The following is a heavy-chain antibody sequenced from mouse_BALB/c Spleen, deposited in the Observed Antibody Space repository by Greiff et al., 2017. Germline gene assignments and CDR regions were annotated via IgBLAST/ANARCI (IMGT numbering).Heavy chain of an antibody. CDR2: IWAGGST. J-gene: IGHJ3*01. CDR3: AREWDYGNYWFAY. V-gene: IGHV2-9*02. Sequence: VKLVESGPGLVAPSQSLSITCTVSGFSLTRYGVHWVRQPPGKGLEWLGVIWAGGSTNYNSDLMSRLSIRKDNSKSQVFLKMNSLKTDDTAMYYCAREWDYGNYWFAYWGQGTLVTVSA. CDR1: GFSLTRYG. D-gene: IGHD2-1*01.